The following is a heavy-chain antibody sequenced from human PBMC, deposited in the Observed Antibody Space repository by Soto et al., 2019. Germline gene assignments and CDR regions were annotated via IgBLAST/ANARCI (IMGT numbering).Heavy chain of an antibody. CDR2: ISSSSSYI. CDR3: TTVRGWLLGARGGMDV. J-gene: IGHJ6*02. D-gene: IGHD5-12*01. Sequence: EVQLVESGGGLVKPGGSLRLSCAASGFTFSSYSMNWVRQAPGKGLEWVSSISSSSSYIYYADSVKGRFTISRDNAKNSLYLQMNSLRAEDTAVYYCTTVRGWLLGARGGMDVWGQGTTVTVSS. CDR1: GFTFSSYS. V-gene: IGHV3-21*01.